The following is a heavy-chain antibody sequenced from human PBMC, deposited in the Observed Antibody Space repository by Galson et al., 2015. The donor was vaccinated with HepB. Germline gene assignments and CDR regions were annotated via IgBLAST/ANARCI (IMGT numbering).Heavy chain of an antibody. Sequence: SVKVSCKASGSTFTSYYMHWVRQAPGQGLEWMGIINPSGGSTSYAQKLQGRVTMTRDTSTSTVYMELSSLRSEDAAVYYCARDDYYDSSGYTGPFDYWGQGTLVTVSS. CDR2: INPSGGST. CDR1: GSTFTSYY. J-gene: IGHJ4*02. CDR3: ARDDYYDSSGYTGPFDY. D-gene: IGHD3-22*01. V-gene: IGHV1-46*01.